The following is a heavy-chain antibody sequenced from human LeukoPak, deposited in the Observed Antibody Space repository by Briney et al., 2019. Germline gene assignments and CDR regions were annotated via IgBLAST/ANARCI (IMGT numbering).Heavy chain of an antibody. V-gene: IGHV4-38-2*01. CDR1: GYSISSGYC. J-gene: IGHJ5*02. Sequence: PSETLSLTCAVSGYSISSGYCWGWIRQPPGKGLEWIGSIYHSGSTYYNPSLKSRVTISVDTSKNQFSLKLSSVTAADTAVYYCARRDGWFDPWGQGTLVTVSS. CDR2: IYHSGST. CDR3: ARRDGWFDP. D-gene: IGHD5-24*01.